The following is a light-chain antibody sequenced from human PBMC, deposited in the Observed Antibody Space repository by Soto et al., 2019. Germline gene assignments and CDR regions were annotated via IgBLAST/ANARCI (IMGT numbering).Light chain of an antibody. CDR3: QQYGRSPPLYT. Sequence: DIVLTQSPGTLSLSPGERATLSCRASQSVNSSYLAWYQQKPGQAPRLLIYGASSRATAIPDRFSGSGSGTDFTLTISRLEPEDFAVYSCQQYGRSPPLYTFGRGTKLEIK. CDR2: GAS. J-gene: IGKJ2*01. CDR1: QSVNSSY. V-gene: IGKV3-20*01.